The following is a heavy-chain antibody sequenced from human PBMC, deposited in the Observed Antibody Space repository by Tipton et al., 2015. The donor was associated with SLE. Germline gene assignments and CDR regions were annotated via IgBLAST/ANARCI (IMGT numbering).Heavy chain of an antibody. V-gene: IGHV1-8*01. CDR2: MNPNNGDT. J-gene: IGHJ4*02. Sequence: QLVQSGAEVKKPGASVKVSCKASGYTFTSYDINWVRQATGQGIEWMGWMNPNNGDTDYAQKFQGRVTMTRNTSISTAYMELSILRSEDTAVYYCARGSRTYYNDIDYWGQGTLVTVSS. CDR1: GYTFTSYD. D-gene: IGHD3-10*01. CDR3: ARGSRTYYNDIDY.